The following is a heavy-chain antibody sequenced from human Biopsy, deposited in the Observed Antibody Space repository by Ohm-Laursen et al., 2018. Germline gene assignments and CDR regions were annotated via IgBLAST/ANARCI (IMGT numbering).Heavy chain of an antibody. V-gene: IGHV1-18*01. Sequence: ASVKASCKVSGYSFTNFGITWARQAPGQGLEWLGRISTYHGRADYAQKFQGRATMTTDTATTTAYLELQSLTTDDTAVYYCARERDPWGQGTLVTVSS. CDR3: ARERDP. CDR2: ISTYHGRA. J-gene: IGHJ5*02. CDR1: GYSFTNFG.